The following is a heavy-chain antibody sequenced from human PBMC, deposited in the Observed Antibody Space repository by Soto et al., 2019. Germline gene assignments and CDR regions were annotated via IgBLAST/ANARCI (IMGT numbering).Heavy chain of an antibody. CDR2: TYYGSKWYN. J-gene: IGHJ5*02. CDR1: GDSVSSNSAA. CDR3: ARDRPLTIFGVVTLRSVWFDP. D-gene: IGHD3-3*01. V-gene: IGHV6-1*01. Sequence: SQTLSLTCAISGDSVSSNSAAWNWIRQSPSRGLEWLGRTYYGSKWYNDYAVSVKSRITINPDTSKNQFSLQLNSVTPEDTAVYYRARDRPLTIFGVVTLRSVWFDPWGQGTVVNVS.